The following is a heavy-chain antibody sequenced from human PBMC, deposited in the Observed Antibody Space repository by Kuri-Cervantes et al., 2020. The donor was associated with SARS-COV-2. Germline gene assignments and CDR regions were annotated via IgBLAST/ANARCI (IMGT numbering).Heavy chain of an antibody. CDR3: ARGTSKIFGVAIYYYYYYMDV. CDR1: RGSISSSSYY. J-gene: IGHJ6*03. D-gene: IGHD3-3*01. V-gene: IGHV4-39*01. Sequence: SETLSLTCTVSRGSISSSSYYWGWIRQSPGKGLEWIGSIYYTGNTYYNPSLNSRVTMSVDTSKNQFSLKVSSVTAADTAVYYCARGTSKIFGVAIYYYYYYMDVWGKGTTVTVSS. CDR2: IYYTGNT.